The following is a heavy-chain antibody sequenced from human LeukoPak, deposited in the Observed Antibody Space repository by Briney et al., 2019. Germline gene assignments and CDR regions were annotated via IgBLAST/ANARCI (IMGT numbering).Heavy chain of an antibody. V-gene: IGHV3-74*01. J-gene: IGHJ4*02. CDR3: GKDRAAIAAAGTVDY. CDR2: INSDGSST. CDR1: GFTFSSYW. Sequence: GGSLRLSCAASGFTFSSYWMHWVRQAPGKGLVWVSRINSDGSSTSYADSVKGRFTISRDNAKNSLFLEMNSLRAEDTALYYCGKDRAAIAAAGTVDYWGQGTLVIVSS. D-gene: IGHD6-13*01.